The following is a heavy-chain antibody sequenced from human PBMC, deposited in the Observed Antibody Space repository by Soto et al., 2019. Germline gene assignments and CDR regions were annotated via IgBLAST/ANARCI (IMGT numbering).Heavy chain of an antibody. J-gene: IGHJ4*02. CDR1: GFTFSRYI. CDR2: ISSSSSTI. V-gene: IGHV3-48*01. CDR3: ARDTYPEAWTEYQLLLDY. D-gene: IGHD2-2*01. Sequence: PRGSLRLSCAASGFTFSRYIINWFRQAPGKGLEWVSYISSSSSTIYYADSVKGRFTISRDNAKNSLYLQMNSLRAEDTAVYYCARDTYPEAWTEYQLLLDYWGQGTLVTVSS.